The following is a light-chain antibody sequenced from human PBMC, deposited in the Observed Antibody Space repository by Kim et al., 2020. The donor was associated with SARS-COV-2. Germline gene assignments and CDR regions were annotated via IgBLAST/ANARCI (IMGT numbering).Light chain of an antibody. Sequence: PGKTARVTIGGNNIGSKSVHWYQQRPGQAPVLVIYYDSGRPSGIPERFSGSNSGNTATLTISRVEAGDEADYYCQVWDTSSDHPYVFGTGTKVTVL. CDR3: QVWDTSSDHPYV. J-gene: IGLJ1*01. CDR2: YDS. V-gene: IGLV3-21*04. CDR1: NIGSKS.